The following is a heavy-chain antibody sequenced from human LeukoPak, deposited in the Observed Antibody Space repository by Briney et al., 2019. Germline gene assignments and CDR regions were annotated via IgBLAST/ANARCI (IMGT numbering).Heavy chain of an antibody. CDR1: GFTFSSYA. Sequence: GGSLRLSCAASGFTFSSYAMSWVRQAPGKGLEWVSAISGSGGSTYYADSVKGRFTISRDNSKNTLYLQMNSLRAEDTAVYYCAKPLGYCSGGSCYQFDYWGQGTLVTVSS. V-gene: IGHV3-23*01. J-gene: IGHJ4*02. CDR2: ISGSGGST. CDR3: AKPLGYCSGGSCYQFDY. D-gene: IGHD2-15*01.